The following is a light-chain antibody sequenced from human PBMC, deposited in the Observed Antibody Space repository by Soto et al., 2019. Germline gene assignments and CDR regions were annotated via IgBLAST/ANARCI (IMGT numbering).Light chain of an antibody. CDR1: QSVSSSY. Sequence: IVLTQSPGTLSLSPWERATLSCRASQSVSSSYLAWHQQKPGQAPRLLIYGASTRATGIPARFSGSGSGTEFTLTISSLQSEDFEIYYCQQYNNWPITFGQGTRLEIK. CDR2: GAS. J-gene: IGKJ5*01. CDR3: QQYNNWPIT. V-gene: IGKV3-15*01.